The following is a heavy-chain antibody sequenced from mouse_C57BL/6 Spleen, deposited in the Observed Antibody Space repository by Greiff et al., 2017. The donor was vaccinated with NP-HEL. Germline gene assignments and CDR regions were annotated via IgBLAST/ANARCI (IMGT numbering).Heavy chain of an antibody. CDR3: KRDYYGNRAWFAY. Sequence: EVKLMESGEGLVKPGGSLKLSCEASGFTFSSYAMSWVRQTPGKRLEWVAYISSGGGYIYYADTVKGRFTISRDNARNTLYLQMSSLKSEDTGMYYWKRDYYGNRAWFAYWGQGTLLTVSA. D-gene: IGHD2-1*01. V-gene: IGHV5-9-1*02. CDR1: GFTFSSYA. J-gene: IGHJ3*01. CDR2: ISSGGGYI.